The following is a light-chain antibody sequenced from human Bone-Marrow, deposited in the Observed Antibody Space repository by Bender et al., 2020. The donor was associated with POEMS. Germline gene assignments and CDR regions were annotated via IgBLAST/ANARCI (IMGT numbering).Light chain of an antibody. V-gene: IGLV3-21*02. J-gene: IGLJ1*01. Sequence: SYDLTQPPSVSVAPGQTARITCGGHNIATKSVHWYQQKPGQAPVLVVYDDTDRPSGIPERFSGSNSGNTPTLTISRVEAGDEAVYYCRVSDSNDLPFGTGTKVTVL. CDR2: DDT. CDR1: NIATKS. CDR3: RVSDSNDLP.